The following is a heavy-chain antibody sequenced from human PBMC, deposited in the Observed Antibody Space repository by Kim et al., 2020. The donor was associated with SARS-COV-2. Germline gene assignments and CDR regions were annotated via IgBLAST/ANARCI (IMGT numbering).Heavy chain of an antibody. D-gene: IGHD3-3*01. CDR3: ARDACITIVGVVIVACDYFEN. CDR1: GYTFTSYG. Sequence: ASVKVSCKASGYTFTSYGISWVRQAPGQGLEWMGWISAYNGNTNYAQKLQGRVTMTTDTSTNTAYMELRSLTSDDTAVYYCARDACITIVGVVIVACDYFENWGEGRLVTVSS. J-gene: IGHJ4*02. CDR2: ISAYNGNT. V-gene: IGHV1-18*01.